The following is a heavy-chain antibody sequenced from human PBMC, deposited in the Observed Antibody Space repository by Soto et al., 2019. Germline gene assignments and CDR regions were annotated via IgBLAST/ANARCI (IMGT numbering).Heavy chain of an antibody. J-gene: IGHJ5*02. CDR2: IDPRDSET. CDR3: ARSLPAYWKGWLDP. V-gene: IGHV5-10-1*01. Sequence: PGESLKISCKWSGYTFSSYWISWVRQMPGKGMEWMGRIDPRDSETNYSPSFQVQVTFSTDTSISTAYLHWSSLKASDSGIYYSARSLPAYWKGWLDPWGQGTLVTVSS. D-gene: IGHD3-16*01. CDR1: GYTFSSYW.